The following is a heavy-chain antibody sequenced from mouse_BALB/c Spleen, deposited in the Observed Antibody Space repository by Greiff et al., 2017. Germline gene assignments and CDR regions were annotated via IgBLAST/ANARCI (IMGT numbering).Heavy chain of an antibody. CDR3: ARGLRYDFDY. J-gene: IGHJ2*01. D-gene: IGHD1-1*01. CDR1: GYSITSGYY. V-gene: IGHV3-6*02. Sequence: DVQLQESGPGLVKPSQSLSLTCSVTGYSITSGYYWNWIRQFPGNKLEWMGYISYDGSNNYNPSLKNRISITRDTSKNQFFLKLNSVTTEDTATYYCARGLRYDFDYWGQGTTLTVSS. CDR2: ISYDGSN.